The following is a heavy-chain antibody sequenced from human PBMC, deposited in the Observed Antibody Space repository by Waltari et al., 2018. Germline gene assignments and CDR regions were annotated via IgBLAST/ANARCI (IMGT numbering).Heavy chain of an antibody. CDR3: ARVDSWFGEFPNWFDP. V-gene: IGHV1-2*06. CDR2: INPSRGGT. D-gene: IGHD3-10*01. Sequence: QVQLVQSGAEVKKPGASVKVSCKASGYTFTGYYMHWVRQAPGQGLEWMGRINPSRGGTNYAQKFQGSVTMTRDTSISTAYMELSRLRSDDTAVYYCARVDSWFGEFPNWFDPWGQGTLVTVSS. J-gene: IGHJ5*02. CDR1: GYTFTGYY.